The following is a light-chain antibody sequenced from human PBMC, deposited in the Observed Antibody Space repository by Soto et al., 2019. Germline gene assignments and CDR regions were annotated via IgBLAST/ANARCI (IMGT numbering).Light chain of an antibody. J-gene: IGKJ1*01. CDR3: LHTYSFPPT. CDR1: QGIGDR. Sequence: DIQMTQSPSSVSASVGDRVTLTCRASQGIGDRLAWYQQKPGKVPQLLIYFASTLGSGVPSRFSGSGSETDFILTINTLQADDFATYYCLHTYSFPPTYGQGTKVDIK. CDR2: FAS. V-gene: IGKV1-12*01.